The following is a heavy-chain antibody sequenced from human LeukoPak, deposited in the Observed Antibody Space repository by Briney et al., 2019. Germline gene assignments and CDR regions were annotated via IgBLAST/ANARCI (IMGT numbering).Heavy chain of an antibody. J-gene: IGHJ4*02. CDR2: ISYDGSNK. CDR3: ARDRPSGFDY. CDR1: GFTFSSCG. V-gene: IGHV3-30*03. Sequence: GRSLRLSCAASGFTFSSCGTHWVRQAPGKGLEWVAVISYDGSNKYYADSVKGRFTISRDNSKNTLYLQMNSLRAEDTAVYYCARDRPSGFDYWGQGTLVTVSS.